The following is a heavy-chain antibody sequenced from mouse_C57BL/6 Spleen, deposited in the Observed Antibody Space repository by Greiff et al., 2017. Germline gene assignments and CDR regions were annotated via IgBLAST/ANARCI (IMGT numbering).Heavy chain of an antibody. CDR3: AREGFYYGSPRYVDV. Sequence: EVQLQESGPGLVKPSPSLSLTCSVTGYSITSGYYWNWIRQFPGNKLEWMGYISYDGSNNYNPSLKNRISITRDPSKNQFFLKLNSVTTEDTATYYCAREGFYYGSPRYVDVWGTGTTVTVSS. CDR1: GYSITSGYY. CDR2: ISYDGSN. V-gene: IGHV3-6*01. D-gene: IGHD1-1*01. J-gene: IGHJ1*03.